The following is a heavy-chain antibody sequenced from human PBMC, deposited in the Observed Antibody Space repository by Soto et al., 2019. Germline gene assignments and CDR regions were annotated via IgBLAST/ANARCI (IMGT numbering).Heavy chain of an antibody. CDR3: ATPRMGSAFDI. Sequence: SVKVSCKASGGTFSRYTISWVRQAPGQGLEWMGRIIPILGIANYAQKFQGRVTITADKSTSTAYMELSSLRSEDTAVYYCATPRMGSAFDIWGQGTMVTVSS. CDR2: IIPILGIA. V-gene: IGHV1-69*02. J-gene: IGHJ3*02. D-gene: IGHD1-26*01. CDR1: GGTFSRYT.